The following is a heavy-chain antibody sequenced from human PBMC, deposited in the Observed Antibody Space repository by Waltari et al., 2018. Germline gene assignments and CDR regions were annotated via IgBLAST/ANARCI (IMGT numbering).Heavy chain of an antibody. D-gene: IGHD6-13*01. CDR3: ARDGYSSRAVYFDY. V-gene: IGHV4-34*01. CDR1: GGSFSGYY. CDR2: SNHSGST. Sequence: QVQLQQLGAGLLKPSETLSLACAVYGGSFSGYYWRWIRQPPGKGLVWIGESNHSGSTNYNPSLKSRVTISVDTSKNQFSLKLSSVTAADTAVYYCARDGYSSRAVYFDYWGQGTLVTVSS. J-gene: IGHJ4*02.